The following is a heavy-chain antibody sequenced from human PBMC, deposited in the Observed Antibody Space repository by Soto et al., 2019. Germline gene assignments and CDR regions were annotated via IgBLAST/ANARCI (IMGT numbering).Heavy chain of an antibody. J-gene: IGHJ6*02. D-gene: IGHD5-18*01. CDR1: GYSFTSYW. CDR2: IDPSDSYT. CDR3: ARQSVDTAMVGHYYYYYGMDV. Sequence: LGEPLKISCKGSGYSFTSYWISWVRQMPGKGLEWMGRIDPSDSYTNYSPSFQGHVTISADKSISTAYLQWSSLKASDTAMYYCARQSVDTAMVGHYYYYYGMDVWGQGTTVTVSS. V-gene: IGHV5-10-1*01.